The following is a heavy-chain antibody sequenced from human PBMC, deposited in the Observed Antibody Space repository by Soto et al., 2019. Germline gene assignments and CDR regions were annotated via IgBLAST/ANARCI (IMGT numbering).Heavy chain of an antibody. CDR3: ARHVPAAGYYYGMDV. CDR2: FIPIFGAA. V-gene: IGHV1-69*12. J-gene: IGHJ6*02. Sequence: QVQLVQSGAEVKKPGSSVKVSCKASGGTFNSYAISWVRQAPGQGLEWMGGFIPIFGAANYAQKFQGRVTITADESTSTAYMELSSLRSEDTAVYYCARHVPAAGYYYGMDVWGQGTTVTVSS. CDR1: GGTFNSYA. D-gene: IGHD2-2*01.